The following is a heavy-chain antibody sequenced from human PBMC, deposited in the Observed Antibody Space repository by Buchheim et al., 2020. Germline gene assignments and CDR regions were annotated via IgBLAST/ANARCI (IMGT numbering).Heavy chain of an antibody. V-gene: IGHV1-46*02. J-gene: IGHJ5*02. CDR3: ARGRYGYPYDDNWYDP. D-gene: IGHD5-24*01. CDR1: GYTSNSYY. Sequence: QVQLVQSGAEVKKPGASVKASCKAPGYTSNSYYMHWVRQASGQGLERMGIINPSGGSRSYAQKFQRRVTMTRDTSTSTVSMELSNLTSEYTAVYYCARGRYGYPYDDNWYDPGGQEAL. CDR2: INPSGGSR.